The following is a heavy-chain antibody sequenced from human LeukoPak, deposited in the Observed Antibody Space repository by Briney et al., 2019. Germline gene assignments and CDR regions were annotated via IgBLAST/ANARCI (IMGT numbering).Heavy chain of an antibody. Sequence: PSETLSLTCAVSGYSISSGYYWGWIRQPPGKGLEWIGSIYHSGSTYYNPSLKSRVTISVDTSKNHFSLKLSSVTAADTAVYYCARTHQRITIFGVAHFDYWGQGTLVTVSS. D-gene: IGHD3-3*01. V-gene: IGHV4-38-2*01. CDR1: GYSISSGYY. CDR3: ARTHQRITIFGVAHFDY. J-gene: IGHJ4*02. CDR2: IYHSGST.